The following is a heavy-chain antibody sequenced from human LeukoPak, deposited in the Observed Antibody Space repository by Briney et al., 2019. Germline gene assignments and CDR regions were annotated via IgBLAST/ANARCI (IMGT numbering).Heavy chain of an antibody. CDR3: ARVYYYDSSGYYTRPYYFDY. J-gene: IGHJ4*02. D-gene: IGHD3-22*01. CDR2: IYSGGST. V-gene: IGHV3-66*01. CDR1: GFTVSSNY. Sequence: GGSLRLSCAASGFTVSSNYMSWVRQAPGKGLEWVSDIYSGGSTYYADSVKGRFTISRDNSKNTLYLQMNSLRAEDTAVYYCARVYYYDSSGYYTRPYYFDYWGQGTLVTVSS.